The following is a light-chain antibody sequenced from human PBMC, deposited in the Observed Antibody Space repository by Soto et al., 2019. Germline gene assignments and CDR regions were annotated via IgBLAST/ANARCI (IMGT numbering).Light chain of an antibody. CDR2: EVS. Sequence: QSVLTQPPSASGSPGQSVTISCTGTSSDVGGYNYVSWYQQHPGKAPKLMIYEVSKRPSGVPDRFSGSKSDNTASLTVSGLQAEDEADYYCSSYAGSNNYVFGTGTKVIVL. J-gene: IGLJ1*01. CDR3: SSYAGSNNYV. CDR1: SSDVGGYNY. V-gene: IGLV2-8*01.